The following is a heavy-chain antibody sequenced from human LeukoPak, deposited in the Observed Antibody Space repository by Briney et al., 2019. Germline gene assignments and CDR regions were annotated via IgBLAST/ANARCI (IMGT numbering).Heavy chain of an antibody. Sequence: SQTLSLTCAISGDSVSSNSVTWNWIRQSPSRGPEWLGRTYYRSTWYNDYAVSVRGRVTVNPDTSKNQFSLHLNSVTPEDTAVYYCARRLTQYDCFDPWGQGILVTVSS. CDR1: GDSVSSNSVT. J-gene: IGHJ5*02. CDR3: ARRLTQYDCFDP. V-gene: IGHV6-1*01. D-gene: IGHD2-2*01. CDR2: TYYRSTWYN.